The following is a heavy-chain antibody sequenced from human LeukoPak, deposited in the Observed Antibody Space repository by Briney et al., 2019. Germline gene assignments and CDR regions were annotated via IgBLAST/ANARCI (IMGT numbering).Heavy chain of an antibody. V-gene: IGHV3-30*02. D-gene: IGHD5-24*01. CDR3: AKDSEMATMIH. CDR1: GFTFSSYG. Sequence: GGSLRLSCAASGFTFSSYGMHWVRQAPGKGLEWVAFIRCDGSNKYYADSVKGRFTISRDNSKNTLYLQMNSLRAEDTAVYYCAKDSEMATMIHWGQGTLVTVSS. J-gene: IGHJ4*02. CDR2: IRCDGSNK.